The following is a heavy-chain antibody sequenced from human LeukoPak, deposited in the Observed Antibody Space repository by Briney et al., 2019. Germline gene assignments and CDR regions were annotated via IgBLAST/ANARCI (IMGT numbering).Heavy chain of an antibody. Sequence: GGSLRLSCAASGFSFSGYNMKWVRQAPGKGLEWVSSITASSIYIYHADSVKGRFTISRDNAKSLVYLQMNSLSVDDTAVYYCARVLRDYYFDFWGQGALVTVSS. D-gene: IGHD3-9*01. CDR1: GFSFSGYN. CDR2: ITASSIYI. CDR3: ARVLRDYYFDF. V-gene: IGHV3-21*01. J-gene: IGHJ4*02.